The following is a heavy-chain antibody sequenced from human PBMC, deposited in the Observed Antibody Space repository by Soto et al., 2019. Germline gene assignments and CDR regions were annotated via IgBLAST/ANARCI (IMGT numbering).Heavy chain of an antibody. D-gene: IGHD3-10*01. J-gene: IGHJ6*02. CDR1: GGTFSSYA. V-gene: IGHV1-69*13. Sequence: GASVKVSCKASGGTFSSYAISWVRQAPGQGLEWMGGIIPIFGTANYAQKFQGRVTITADESTSTAYMELSSLRSEDTAVYYCAREKGVRGHRGYYGMDVWGQGTTVTVSS. CDR3: AREKGVRGHRGYYGMDV. CDR2: IIPIFGTA.